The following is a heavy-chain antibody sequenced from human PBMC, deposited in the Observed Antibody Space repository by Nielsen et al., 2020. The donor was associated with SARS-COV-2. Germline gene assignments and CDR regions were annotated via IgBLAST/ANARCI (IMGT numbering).Heavy chain of an antibody. Sequence: GESLKISCAASGFTFDDYAMHWVRQATGKGLEWVSAIGTAGDTYYPGSVKGRFTISRENAKNSLYLQMNSLRAGDTAVYYCATSIAAAAHGYGMDVWGQGTTVTVSS. CDR1: GFTFDDYA. CDR2: IGTAGDT. V-gene: IGHV3-13*01. CDR3: ATSIAAAAHGYGMDV. D-gene: IGHD6-13*01. J-gene: IGHJ6*02.